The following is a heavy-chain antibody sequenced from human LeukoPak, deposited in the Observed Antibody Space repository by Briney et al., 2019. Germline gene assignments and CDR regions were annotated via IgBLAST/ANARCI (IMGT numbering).Heavy chain of an antibody. Sequence: PGGSLRLSCGASGFTLIDYNMHWVRQAPDKGLEYVAFIQFDGTTEYYTDSVKGRFTMSRDKSKNTLYLQMNSLRGGDTAVYYCARGAAVALELWGQGTLVTVSS. D-gene: IGHD6-19*01. V-gene: IGHV3-30*02. CDR2: IQFDGTTE. CDR3: ARGAAVALEL. J-gene: IGHJ4*02. CDR1: GFTLIDYN.